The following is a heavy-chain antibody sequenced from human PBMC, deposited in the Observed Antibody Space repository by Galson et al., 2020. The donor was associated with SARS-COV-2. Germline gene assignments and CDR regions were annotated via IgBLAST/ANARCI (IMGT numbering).Heavy chain of an antibody. CDR2: IYYSGST. CDR1: GGSISRYY. CDR3: ARHRHITTAGISKTYFYYGMDV. Sequence: ETSETLSLTCTVSGGSISRYYWSWIRQPPGQGLEWIGCIYYSGSTNYNPSLNSRITISVDTSKSQFSLKLSSLTAADTAVYYCARHRHITTAGISKTYFYYGMDVWGQGTTVTVAS. J-gene: IGHJ6*02. V-gene: IGHV4-59*08. D-gene: IGHD6-13*01.